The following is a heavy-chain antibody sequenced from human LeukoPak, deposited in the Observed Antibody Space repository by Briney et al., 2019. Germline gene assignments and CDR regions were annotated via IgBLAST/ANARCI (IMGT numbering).Heavy chain of an antibody. CDR3: AHRKAQYYYDSSGYRGYNWFDP. V-gene: IGHV2-5*01. D-gene: IGHD3-22*01. CDR1: GFSLSTSGVG. J-gene: IGHJ5*02. Sequence: CGPTLVHPTQPLTLTCTFSGFSLSTSGVGVGWIRQPPGKSLEWLALISWNDDTRYNPSLKSGLTITKDNCKNQVVLTMTNMDPVDTATYYCAHRKAQYYYDSSGYRGYNWFDPWGQGTLVTVSS. CDR2: ISWNDDT.